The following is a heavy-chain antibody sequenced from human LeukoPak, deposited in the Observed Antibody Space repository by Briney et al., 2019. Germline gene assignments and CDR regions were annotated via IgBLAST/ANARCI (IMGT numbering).Heavy chain of an antibody. V-gene: IGHV3-30*03. D-gene: IGHD3-10*01. J-gene: IGHJ4*02. CDR3: ARGCPFDY. CDR2: ISYDGSNK. Sequence: GGSLRLSCTASGFTFSSYGMHWVRQAPGKGLEWVAVISYDGSNKYYADSVKGRFTISRDDSKNTVYLQMNSLRAKDTAVYYCARGCPFDYWGQGTLVTVSS. CDR1: GFTFSSYG.